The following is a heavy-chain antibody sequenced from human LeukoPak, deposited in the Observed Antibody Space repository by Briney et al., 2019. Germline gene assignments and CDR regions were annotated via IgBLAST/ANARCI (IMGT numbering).Heavy chain of an antibody. Sequence: GGSLRLSCAASGFTFSIYAMNWVRQAPGKGLEWVSGISGSGDNTYYADFVKGRFTITRDNSKNALFLQMSSLRAEDTAVYYCAKNRAGPRYYYGSSGYFDFWGQGILVTVSS. D-gene: IGHD3-22*01. CDR3: AKNRAGPRYYYGSSGYFDF. V-gene: IGHV3-23*01. CDR1: GFTFSIYA. CDR2: ISGSGDNT. J-gene: IGHJ4*02.